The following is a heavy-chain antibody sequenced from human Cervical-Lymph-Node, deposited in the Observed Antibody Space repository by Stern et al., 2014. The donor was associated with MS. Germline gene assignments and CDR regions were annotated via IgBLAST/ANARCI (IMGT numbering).Heavy chain of an antibody. CDR3: ARGNWNYEGMGY. J-gene: IGHJ4*02. CDR2: IWYDGNKK. Sequence: VQLVESGGGVVQPGRSLRLSCAASGFTFSNYGMHWVRQAPGMGLEWLAVIWYDGNKKYYADSVKGRFTISRDNSKNTLFLQMSSLTAEDTALYYCARGNWNYEGMGYWGQGTLVTVSS. V-gene: IGHV3-33*01. CDR1: GFTFSNYG. D-gene: IGHD1-7*01.